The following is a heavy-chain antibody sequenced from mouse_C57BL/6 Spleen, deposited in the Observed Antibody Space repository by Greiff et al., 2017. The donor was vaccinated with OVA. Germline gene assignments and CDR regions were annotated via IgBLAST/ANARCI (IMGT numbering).Heavy chain of an antibody. CDR1: GYTFTDYN. CDR3: ARFSITTVVATDY. D-gene: IGHD1-1*01. V-gene: IGHV1-22*01. Sequence: EVKLQQSGPELVKPGASVKMSCKASGYTFTDYNMHWVKQSHGKSLEWIGYINPNNGGTSYNQKFKGKATLTVNKSSSTAYMELRSLTSEDSAVYYCARFSITTVVATDYWGQGTTLTVSS. CDR2: INPNNGGT. J-gene: IGHJ2*01.